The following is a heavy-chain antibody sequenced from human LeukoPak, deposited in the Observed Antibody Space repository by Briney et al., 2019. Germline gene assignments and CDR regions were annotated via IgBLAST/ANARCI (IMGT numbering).Heavy chain of an antibody. CDR2: IYYSGST. V-gene: IGHV4-39*01. D-gene: IGHD6-19*01. J-gene: IGHJ6*03. CDR1: GGSISSSSYY. Sequence: PSETLSLTCTVSGGSISSSSYYWGWIRQPPGKGLEWIGRIYYSGSTYYNPSLKSRVTISVDTSKNQFSLKLSSVTAADTAVYYCARQGQWHTYYYYYYMDVWGKGTTVTVSS. CDR3: ARQGQWHTYYYYYYMDV.